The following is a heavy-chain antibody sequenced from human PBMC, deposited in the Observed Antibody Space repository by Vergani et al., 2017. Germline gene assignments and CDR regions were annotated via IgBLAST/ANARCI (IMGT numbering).Heavy chain of an antibody. Sequence: EVQLVESGGGLVQRGGSLRLSCAASGFTFSSYSMHWVRQAPGKGLEWVPYISSSSSPIYYADSVQGRFTISRDNAKNSLYLQMNSLRAEDTAVYYCVKDHMGASFVGTNHNDYWGQGTLVTVSS. CDR3: VKDHMGASFVGTNHNDY. CDR1: GFTFSSYS. CDR2: ISSSSSPI. J-gene: IGHJ4*02. V-gene: IGHV3-48*01. D-gene: IGHD1-26*01.